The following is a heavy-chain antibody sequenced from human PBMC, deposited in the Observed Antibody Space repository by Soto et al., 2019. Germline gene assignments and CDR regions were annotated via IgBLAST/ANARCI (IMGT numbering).Heavy chain of an antibody. J-gene: IGHJ6*02. CDR1: GFTFSSYG. CDR2: ISYDGSNK. V-gene: IGHV3-30*18. D-gene: IGHD6-13*01. Sequence: QVQLVESGGGVVQPGRSLRLSCAASGFTFSSYGMHWVRQAPGKGLEWVAVISYDGSNKYYADSVKGRFTISRDNSKNTLYLQMNSLRAEDTAVYYCAKDMSSSWCYYYYGMDVWGQGTTVTVSS. CDR3: AKDMSSSWCYYYYGMDV.